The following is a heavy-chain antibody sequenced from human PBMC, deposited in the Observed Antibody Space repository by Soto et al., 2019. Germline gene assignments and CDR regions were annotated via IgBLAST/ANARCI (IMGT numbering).Heavy chain of an antibody. CDR3: AHTFPIEIPSDY. CDR2: IYWDDDK. Sequence: QITLKESGPTLVKPTQTLTLTCTFSGFSLSTSVVGVGWIRQPPGKALEWLALIYWDDDKRYSPSLKSRLTITKDTSKNQVALTMTNMDPVDTATYYCAHTFPIEIPSDYWGQGTLVTVSS. CDR1: GFSLSTSVVG. V-gene: IGHV2-5*02. J-gene: IGHJ4*02.